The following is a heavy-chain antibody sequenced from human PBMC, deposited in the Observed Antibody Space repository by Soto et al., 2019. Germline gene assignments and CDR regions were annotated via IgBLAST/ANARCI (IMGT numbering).Heavy chain of an antibody. Sequence: SQTFSLTCAISGDCVSSNSAAWNWIRQSPSRGLEWLGRTYYRSKWYNDYAVSVKSRITINPDTSKNQFSLQLNSVTPEDTAVYYCARGLWFGELLPHYYYYGMDVWGQGTTVTVSS. CDR3: ARGLWFGELLPHYYYYGMDV. CDR2: TYYRSKWYN. D-gene: IGHD3-10*01. V-gene: IGHV6-1*01. J-gene: IGHJ6*02. CDR1: GDCVSSNSAA.